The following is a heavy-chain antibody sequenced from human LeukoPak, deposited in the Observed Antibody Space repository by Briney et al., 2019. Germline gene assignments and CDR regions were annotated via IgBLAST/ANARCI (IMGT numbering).Heavy chain of an antibody. CDR2: INHSGST. D-gene: IGHD3-9*01. Sequence: SETLSLTCAVYGGSFSGYYWSWIRQPPGKGLEWIGEINHSGSTNYNPSLKSRVTISVDTSKNQFSLKLSSVTAADTAVYYCARGRGTGYYKRYYFDYWGQGTLVTVST. CDR3: ARGRGTGYYKRYYFDY. V-gene: IGHV4-34*01. J-gene: IGHJ4*02. CDR1: GGSFSGYY.